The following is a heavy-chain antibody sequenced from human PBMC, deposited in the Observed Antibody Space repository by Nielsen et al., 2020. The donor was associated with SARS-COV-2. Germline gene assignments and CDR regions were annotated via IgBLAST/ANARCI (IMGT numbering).Heavy chain of an antibody. CDR3: ARDRVAAAGMGLRGYYYYYGMDV. J-gene: IGHJ6*02. CDR1: GFTFSSYA. CDR2: ISYDGSNK. Sequence: GGSLRLSCAASGFTFSSYAMHWVRQAPGKGLEWVAVISYDGSNKYYADSVKGRFTISRDNSKNTLYLQMNSLRAEDTAVYYCARDRVAAAGMGLRGYYYYYGMDVWGQGTTVTVSS. V-gene: IGHV3-30*04. D-gene: IGHD6-13*01.